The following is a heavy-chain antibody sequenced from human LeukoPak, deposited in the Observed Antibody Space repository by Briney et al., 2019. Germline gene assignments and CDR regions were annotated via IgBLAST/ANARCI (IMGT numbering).Heavy chain of an antibody. CDR3: AKEWLGDYYYMDV. Sequence: PGGSLRLSCAASAFTFSSYGMNWVRQAPGKGLEWVSAISGSGGSTYYADSVKGRFTISRDNSKNTLYLQMNSLRAEDTAVYYCAKEWLGDYYYMDVWGKGTTVTVSS. CDR2: ISGSGGST. D-gene: IGHD3-10*01. V-gene: IGHV3-23*01. J-gene: IGHJ6*03. CDR1: AFTFSSYG.